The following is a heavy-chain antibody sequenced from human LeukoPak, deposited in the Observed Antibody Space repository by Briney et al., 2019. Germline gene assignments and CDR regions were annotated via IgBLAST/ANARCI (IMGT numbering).Heavy chain of an antibody. CDR1: GFTVSSNY. CDR3: ARDRYNWNYGLFDY. V-gene: IGHV3-66*01. CDR2: IYSGGST. D-gene: IGHD1-7*01. J-gene: IGHJ4*02. Sequence: GGSLRLSCAASGFTVSSNYMSWVRQAPGKGLEWVSVIYSGGSTYYADSVKGRFTISRDNSKNTLYLQMNSLRAEDTAVYYCARDRYNWNYGLFDYWGQGALVTVSS.